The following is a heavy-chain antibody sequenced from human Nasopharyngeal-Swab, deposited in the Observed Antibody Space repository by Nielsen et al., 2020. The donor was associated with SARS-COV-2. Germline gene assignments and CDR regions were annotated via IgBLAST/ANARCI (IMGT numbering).Heavy chain of an antibody. CDR2: TYYRSKWYN. CDR1: WDSVSSNSAA. V-gene: IGHV6-1*01. Sequence: QTHSLTWAISWDSVSSNSAAWNWIRQTPTRGLEWLGRTYYRSKWYNDYAVSVKSRITINPDTSKNQFSLQLNSVTPEDTAVYYCARGMVRGVIRYGLDVWGQGTPVTVSS. J-gene: IGHJ6*02. D-gene: IGHD3-10*01. CDR3: ARGMVRGVIRYGLDV.